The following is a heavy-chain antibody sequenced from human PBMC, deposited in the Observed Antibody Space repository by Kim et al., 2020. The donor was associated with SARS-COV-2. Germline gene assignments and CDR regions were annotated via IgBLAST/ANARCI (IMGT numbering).Heavy chain of an antibody. V-gene: IGHV3-23*01. CDR1: GFTFSSYA. D-gene: IGHD3-10*01. J-gene: IGHJ3*02. Sequence: GGSLRLSCAASGFTFSSYAMSWVRQAPGKGLEWVSAISGSGGSTYYADSVKGRFTISRDNSKNTLYLQMNSLRAEDTAVYYCAKGSILLWFGAYPHAFDIWGQGTMVTVSS. CDR2: ISGSGGST. CDR3: AKGSILLWFGAYPHAFDI.